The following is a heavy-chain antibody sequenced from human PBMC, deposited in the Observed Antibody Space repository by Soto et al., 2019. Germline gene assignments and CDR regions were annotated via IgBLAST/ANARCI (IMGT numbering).Heavy chain of an antibody. D-gene: IGHD5-18*01. CDR1: GYAFTSYY. Sequence: ASVKVSCKASGYAFTSYYMHWVRQAPGQGLEWMGIINPSGGSTSYAQKFQGRVTMTRDTSTSTVYMELSSLRSEDTAVYYCARERLPNWFDPWGQGTLVTVSS. CDR2: INPSGGST. V-gene: IGHV1-46*01. CDR3: ARERLPNWFDP. J-gene: IGHJ5*02.